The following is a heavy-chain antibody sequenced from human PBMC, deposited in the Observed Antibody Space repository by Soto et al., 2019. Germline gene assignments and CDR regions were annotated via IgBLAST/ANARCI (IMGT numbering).Heavy chain of an antibody. Sequence: GASVKVSCKTSGFIFTNYWMHWVRQAPGQGLEWMGVINPSGRSTIYAQKFQGRFTMTRDTSTTTLYMELSSLKSEDTAVYYCARDQSDPSSGYSYWWFDPWGQGTLVTVSS. CDR3: ARDQSDPSSGYSYWWFDP. CDR2: INPSGRST. J-gene: IGHJ5*02. D-gene: IGHD3-22*01. V-gene: IGHV1-46*01. CDR1: GFIFTNYW.